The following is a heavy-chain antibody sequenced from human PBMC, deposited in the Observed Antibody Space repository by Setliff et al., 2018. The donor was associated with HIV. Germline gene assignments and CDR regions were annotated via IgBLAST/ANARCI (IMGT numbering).Heavy chain of an antibody. D-gene: IGHD3-22*01. CDR2: VIPIFGTA. Sequence: SVKVSCKASGDIFNSYAISWVRQAPGQGLEWMGGVIPIFGTANYAQKFQGRVTITADESTSTAYMELSSLRSEDTAVYYCARDIGGYWDYHYYMDVWGKGTTVTVSS. J-gene: IGHJ6*03. CDR1: GDIFNSYA. V-gene: IGHV1-69*13. CDR3: ARDIGGYWDYHYYMDV.